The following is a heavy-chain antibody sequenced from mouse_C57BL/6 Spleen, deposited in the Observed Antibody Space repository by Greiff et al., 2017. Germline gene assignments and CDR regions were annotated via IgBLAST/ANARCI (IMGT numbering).Heavy chain of an antibody. CDR1: GFNIKDYY. Sequence: VQLQQSGAELVRPGASVKLSCTASGFNIKDYYMHWVKQRPEQGLEWIGRIDHEDGDTEYAPKFQGKATMTADTSSNTAYLQLSSLTSEDTAVYYCTPCYYGSSYGYFDVWGTGTTVTVSS. V-gene: IGHV14-1*01. J-gene: IGHJ1*03. CDR3: TPCYYGSSYGYFDV. CDR2: IDHEDGDT. D-gene: IGHD1-1*01.